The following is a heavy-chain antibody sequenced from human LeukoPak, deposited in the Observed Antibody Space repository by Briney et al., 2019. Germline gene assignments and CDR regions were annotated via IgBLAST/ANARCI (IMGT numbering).Heavy chain of an antibody. V-gene: IGHV4-4*02. CDR2: IYHSGST. Sequence: SETLSLTCAVSGGSISSSNWWSWVRQPPGKGLEWIGEIYHSGSTNYNPSLKSRVTISVDKSKNQFSLKLSSVTAADTAVYYCARDGLKQQHFPYNWFDPWGQGTLVTVSS. J-gene: IGHJ5*02. CDR3: ARDGLKQQHFPYNWFDP. CDR1: GGSISSSNW. D-gene: IGHD6-13*01.